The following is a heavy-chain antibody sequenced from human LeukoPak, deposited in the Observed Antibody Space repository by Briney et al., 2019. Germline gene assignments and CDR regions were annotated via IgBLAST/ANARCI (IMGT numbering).Heavy chain of an antibody. Sequence: GGSLRLSCAASGFTFSSYWMHWVRQAPGKGLVWISRISYDGGDPSYADSVKGRFTISRDNAKNTLYLQMNSLTAEDTAVYYCARGYSSRLYDWLDPWGQGTLVTVSS. V-gene: IGHV3-74*01. D-gene: IGHD6-13*01. CDR2: ISYDGGDP. CDR1: GFTFSSYW. CDR3: ARGYSSRLYDWLDP. J-gene: IGHJ5*02.